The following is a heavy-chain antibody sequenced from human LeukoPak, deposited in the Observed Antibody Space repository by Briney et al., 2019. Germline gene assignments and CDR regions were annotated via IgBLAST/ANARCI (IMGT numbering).Heavy chain of an antibody. J-gene: IGHJ5*02. Sequence: SETHSLTCTVSGGSVSSGSYYWSWIRQPPGKGLEWIGYIYYSGSTNYNPSLKSRVTISVDTSKNQFSLKLSSVTAADTAVYYCARDRYYDSSGYLSRFDPWGQGTLVTVSS. V-gene: IGHV4-61*01. CDR2: IYYSGST. CDR3: ARDRYYDSSGYLSRFDP. CDR1: GGSVSSGSYY. D-gene: IGHD3-22*01.